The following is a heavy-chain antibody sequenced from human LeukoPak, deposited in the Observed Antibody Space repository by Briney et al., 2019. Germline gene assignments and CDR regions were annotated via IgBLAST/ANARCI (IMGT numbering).Heavy chain of an antibody. CDR2: INPHSGGT. J-gene: IGHJ4*02. Sequence: GASVKVSCKASGYTLTDYYLHWVRQAPGQGLEWMGWINPHSGGTNYGDKFQGRVTLTRDTSVNTAYMELTRLTFDDTAVYYCARSKSLGTACDFWGPGSLVSVSA. D-gene: IGHD2-21*02. CDR3: ARSKSLGTACDF. V-gene: IGHV1-2*07. CDR1: GYTLTDYY.